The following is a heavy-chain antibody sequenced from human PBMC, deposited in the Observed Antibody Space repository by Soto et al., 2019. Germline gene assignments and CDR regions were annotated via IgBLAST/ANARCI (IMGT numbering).Heavy chain of an antibody. CDR1: GFTFSSYA. D-gene: IGHD3-10*01. CDR3: ARYMVRGVIYPYYYYYGMDV. Sequence: PGGSLRLSCAASGFTFSSYAMHWVRQAPGKGLEWVAVISYDGSNKYYADSVKGRFTISRDNSKNTLYLQMNSLRAEDTAVYYCARYMVRGVIYPYYYYYGMDVWGQGTTVTVSS. CDR2: ISYDGSNK. V-gene: IGHV3-30-3*01. J-gene: IGHJ6*02.